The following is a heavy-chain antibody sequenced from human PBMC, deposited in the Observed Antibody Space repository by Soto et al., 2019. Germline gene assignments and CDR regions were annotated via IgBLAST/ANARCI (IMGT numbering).Heavy chain of an antibody. D-gene: IGHD2-2*01. CDR3: ARDLAEMGRGYCSSTAESCYYYYYGMDV. V-gene: IGHV3-33*01. Sequence: PGGSLRLSCAASGFTFSSYGMHWVRQAPGKGLEWVAVIWYDGSNKYYADSVKGRFTISRDNSKNTLYLQMNSLRAEDTAVYYCARDLAEMGRGYCSSTAESCYYYYYGMDVWGQGTTVTVSS. J-gene: IGHJ6*02. CDR2: IWYDGSNK. CDR1: GFTFSSYG.